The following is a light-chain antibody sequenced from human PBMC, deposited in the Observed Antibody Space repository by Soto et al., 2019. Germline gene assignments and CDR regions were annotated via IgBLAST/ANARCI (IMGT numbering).Light chain of an antibody. CDR2: EVS. CDR1: QSLLHSDGGTF. Sequence: EIVMTQTPLSLSVTPGQPASISCKSSQSLLHSDGGTFLFWYLQKPGQSPQPLIYEVSTRVSGVPDRFSGSWSGTDFTLEISRVETEDVGIYYCMQSTQLPPTFGQGTRLEIK. V-gene: IGKV2D-29*02. J-gene: IGKJ5*01. CDR3: MQSTQLPPT.